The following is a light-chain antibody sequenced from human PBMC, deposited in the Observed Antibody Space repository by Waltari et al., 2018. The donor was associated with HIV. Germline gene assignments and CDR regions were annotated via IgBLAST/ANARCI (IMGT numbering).Light chain of an antibody. CDR1: QSVSND. CDR2: AAS. Sequence: DIQMTQSPYSLFAFVGDSVTLTCRASQSVSNDLNWYQQKPGKAPKVLIYAASSLQSGVPSRFSGSGSGTDCTLTINSLQPEDFATYYCQQSYSSPRTFGQGTKVEIK. J-gene: IGKJ1*01. V-gene: IGKV1-39*01. CDR3: QQSYSSPRT.